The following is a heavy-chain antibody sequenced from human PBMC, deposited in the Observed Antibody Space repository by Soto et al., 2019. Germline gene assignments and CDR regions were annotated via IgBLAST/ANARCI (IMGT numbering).Heavy chain of an antibody. D-gene: IGHD3-3*01. CDR1: GLTFSSYS. Sequence: GGSLRLSCAASGLTFSSYSMNWVRQAPGKGLEWVSSISSSSSYIYYADSVKGRFTISRDNAKNSLYLQMNSLRAEDTAVYYCARDSPPYYDFWSANPKAFDIWGQGTMVTVSS. V-gene: IGHV3-21*01. CDR2: ISSSSSYI. CDR3: ARDSPPYYDFWSANPKAFDI. J-gene: IGHJ3*02.